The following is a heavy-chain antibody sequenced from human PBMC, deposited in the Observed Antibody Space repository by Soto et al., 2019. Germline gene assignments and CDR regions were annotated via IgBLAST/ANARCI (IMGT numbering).Heavy chain of an antibody. V-gene: IGHV4-30-4*01. CDR2: ISNSGST. D-gene: IGHD5-18*01. CDR3: ATESGSTYGYFDH. CDR1: GGSVTSDEDY. J-gene: IGHJ4*02. Sequence: SETLYLNCTDSGGSVTSDEDYWTWIRQSPGKGLEWIGYISNSGSTGYNPSLKTRLSMSVDRSKNQFTLRLTSVTAADTAVYFCATESGSTYGYFDHWGQGTQVTVSS.